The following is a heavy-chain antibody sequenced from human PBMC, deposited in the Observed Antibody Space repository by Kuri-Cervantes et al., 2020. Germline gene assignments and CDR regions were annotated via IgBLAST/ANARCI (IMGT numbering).Heavy chain of an antibody. D-gene: IGHD1-26*01. CDR1: GFTFSSYS. V-gene: IGHV3-30*02. CDR2: IRYDGSNK. CDR3: AKDHFTFNSEDAFDI. Sequence: GESLKISCAASGFTFSSYSMNWVRQAPGKGLEWVAFIRYDGSNKYYADSVKGRFTISRDNSKNTLYLQMNSLRAEDTAVYYCAKDHFTFNSEDAFDIWGQGTMVTVSS. J-gene: IGHJ3*02.